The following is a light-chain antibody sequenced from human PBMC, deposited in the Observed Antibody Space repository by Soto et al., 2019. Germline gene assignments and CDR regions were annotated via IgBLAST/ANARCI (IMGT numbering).Light chain of an antibody. CDR2: EAS. V-gene: IGKV1-5*01. CDR1: QRISSW. CDR3: QQYTNFPLT. J-gene: IGKJ4*01. Sequence: DIQMTQSPSTLSASVGDRVTITCRASQRISSWLAWYQQKPGKAPKLLIHEASRLESGVPSRFSGSESGTEFTLTISGLHAEDSATYYCQQYTNFPLTFGGGTKVEIK.